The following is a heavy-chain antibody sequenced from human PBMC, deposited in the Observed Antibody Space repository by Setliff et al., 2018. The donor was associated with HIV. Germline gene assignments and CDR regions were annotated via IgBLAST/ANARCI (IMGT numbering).Heavy chain of an antibody. V-gene: IGHV3-23*01. D-gene: IGHD3-16*01. CDR3: AKDDYVWGNPFDY. CDR1: GFTFSSFA. J-gene: IGHJ4*02. CDR2: ISGSGGST. Sequence: LRLYCAASGFTFSSFALSWVRQAPGKGLEWVSGISGSGGSTYYADSVKGRFTISRDNSKNTLYLQMNSLRAEDTAVYFCAKDDYVWGNPFDYWGQGTLVTVSS.